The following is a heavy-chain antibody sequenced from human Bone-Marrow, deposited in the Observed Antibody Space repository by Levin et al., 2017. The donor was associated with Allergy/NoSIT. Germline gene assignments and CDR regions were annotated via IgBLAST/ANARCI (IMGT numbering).Heavy chain of an antibody. J-gene: IGHJ5*02. CDR2: ISYDGSRQ. CDR3: AKDLRGYSYGPDQ. CDR1: GFMFSDFG. D-gene: IGHD5-18*01. Sequence: GGSLRLSCVASGFMFSDFGMHWVRQAPGKGLEWVAVISYDGSRQFYSETVKGRFTISRDNFKNTLFLEMDALRHEDTSTYYCAKDLRGYSYGPDQWGQGTLVTVSS. V-gene: IGHV3-30*18.